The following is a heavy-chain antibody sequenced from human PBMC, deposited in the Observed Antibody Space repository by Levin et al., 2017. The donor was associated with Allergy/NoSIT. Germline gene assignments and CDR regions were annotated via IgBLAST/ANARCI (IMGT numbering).Heavy chain of an antibody. D-gene: IGHD4-17*01. CDR1: GFTFRSYW. V-gene: IGHV3-7*03. CDR2: IKGDGSVK. J-gene: IGHJ3*01. CDR3: ARDPSPSEGRNAYGDAFDV. Sequence: GGSLRLSCAASGFTFRSYWMIWLRQAPGKGLEWVANIKGDGSVKHYVDSVEGRFTVSRDNSKNSLYLQMNSLRAEDTALYYGARDPSPSEGRNAYGDAFDVWGQGTMVTVSS.